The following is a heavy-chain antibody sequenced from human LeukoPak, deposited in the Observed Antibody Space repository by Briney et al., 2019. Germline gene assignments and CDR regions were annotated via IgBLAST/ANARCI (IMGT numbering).Heavy chain of an antibody. CDR3: ARAVSGRFDY. D-gene: IGHD6-19*01. CDR2: IYYSGST. CDR1: GGSISSYY. Sequence: SETLSLTCTVSGGSISSYYWSWIRQPPGKGLEWIGYIYYSGSTNYNPSLNSRVTISVDTSKNQFSLRLSSVTAADTAIYYCARAVSGRFDYWGQGTLVTVSS. V-gene: IGHV4-59*08. J-gene: IGHJ4*02.